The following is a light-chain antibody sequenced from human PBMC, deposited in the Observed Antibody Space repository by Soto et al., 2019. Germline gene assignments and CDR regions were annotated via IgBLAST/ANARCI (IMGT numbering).Light chain of an antibody. Sequence: DIPMTQSPSSLSVSVGDRVTITCRASQDIRYYVAWYQQRPGEVPKLLIYAASTLQSGVPSRFSGSGSGTDFTLTINSLQPEDIATYYCQKYDRAPFTFGPGTKVDFK. J-gene: IGKJ3*01. CDR2: AAS. V-gene: IGKV1-27*01. CDR1: QDIRYY. CDR3: QKYDRAPFT.